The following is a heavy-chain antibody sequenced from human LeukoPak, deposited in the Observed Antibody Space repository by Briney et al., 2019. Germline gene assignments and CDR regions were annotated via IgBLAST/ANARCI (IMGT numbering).Heavy chain of an antibody. CDR1: GFTFSSYG. CDR2: ISYDGSNK. D-gene: IGHD5-18*01. Sequence: GGSLRLSCAASGFTFSSYGMHWGRQAPGKGLEGVAVISYDGSNKYYADSVKGRFTISRDNSKNTLYLQMNSLRAEDTAVYYCAKDLGGYSYGYVESYYGMDVWGQGTTVTVSS. V-gene: IGHV3-30*18. J-gene: IGHJ6*02. CDR3: AKDLGGYSYGYVESYYGMDV.